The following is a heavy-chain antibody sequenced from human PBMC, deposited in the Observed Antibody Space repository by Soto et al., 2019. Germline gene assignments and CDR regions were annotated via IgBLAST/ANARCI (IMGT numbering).Heavy chain of an antibody. D-gene: IGHD3-10*01. CDR2: ISSDGSQK. CDR3: AKNIVRGHWYFDL. V-gene: IGHV3-30*18. Sequence: QVQLVESGGGVVQPGKSLRLSCAASGIAFSGSGMFWVRQTPSKGLEWVAAISSDGSQKYYADSVKGRFTISRDNSKNTLYVQMNGLTTEDTAVYYCAKNIVRGHWYFDLWGRGTLVTVSS. CDR1: GIAFSGSG. J-gene: IGHJ2*01.